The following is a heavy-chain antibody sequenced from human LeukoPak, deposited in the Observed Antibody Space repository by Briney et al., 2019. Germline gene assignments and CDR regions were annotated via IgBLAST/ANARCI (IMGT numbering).Heavy chain of an antibody. CDR1: GFTFSSYG. D-gene: IGHD3-10*01. CDR3: AKDYYGSGSYGSFDY. CDR2: ISYDGGNK. J-gene: IGHJ4*02. Sequence: PGRSLRLSCAASGFTFSSYGMHWVRQAPGKGLEWVAVISYDGGNKYYADSVKGRFTISRDNSKNTLYLQMNSLRAEDTAVYYCAKDYYGSGSYGSFDYWGQGTLVTVSS. V-gene: IGHV3-30*18.